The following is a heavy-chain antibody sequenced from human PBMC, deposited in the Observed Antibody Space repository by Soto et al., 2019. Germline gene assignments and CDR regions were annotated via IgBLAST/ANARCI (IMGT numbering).Heavy chain of an antibody. Sequence: GGSLRLSCAASGFTFSSYAMSWVRQAPGKGLEWVSAISGSGGSTYYADSVKGRFTISRANSKNTLYLQMNSLRAEDTAVYYCADFPQVIAARPGDYWGQGTLVTVSS. V-gene: IGHV3-23*01. CDR1: GFTFSSYA. D-gene: IGHD6-6*01. CDR2: ISGSGGST. J-gene: IGHJ4*02. CDR3: ADFPQVIAARPGDY.